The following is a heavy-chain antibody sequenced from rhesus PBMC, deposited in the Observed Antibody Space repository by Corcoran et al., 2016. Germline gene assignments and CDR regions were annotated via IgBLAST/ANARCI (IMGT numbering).Heavy chain of an antibody. CDR3: SRDSGNYFDY. CDR2: VRWDGGSK. Sequence: DVQLVESGGALAQPGGSLRLSCAASGFTVDDYAISWVRQAPGKGMEWVSRVRWDGGSKYYADSVKGRFTISRDNAKNTLYLQMDRLRAEDTALYYCSRDSGNYFDYWDQGVLVTVSS. CDR1: GFTVDDYA. D-gene: IGHD2-27*01. J-gene: IGHJ4*01. V-gene: IGHV3-134*01.